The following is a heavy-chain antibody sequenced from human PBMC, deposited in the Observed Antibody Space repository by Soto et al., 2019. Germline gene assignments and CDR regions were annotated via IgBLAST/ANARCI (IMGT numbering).Heavy chain of an antibody. CDR1: GYSFTSYW. J-gene: IGHJ3*02. CDR3: ARLEQYYYDSSGYSPAFDI. Sequence: GESLKISCKGSGYSFTSYWIIWVRQMPGKGLEWMGRIDPSDSYTNYSPSFQGHVTISADKSISTAYLQWSSLKASDTAMYYCARLEQYYYDSSGYSPAFDIWGQGTMVTVSS. V-gene: IGHV5-10-1*01. D-gene: IGHD3-22*01. CDR2: IDPSDSYT.